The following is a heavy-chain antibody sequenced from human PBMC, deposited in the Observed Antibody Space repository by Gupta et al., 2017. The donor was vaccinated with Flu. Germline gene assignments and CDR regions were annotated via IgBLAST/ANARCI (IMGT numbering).Heavy chain of an antibody. V-gene: IGHV1-2*06. Sequence: YMHWVRQAPGQGLEWMGRINPNSGGTNYAQKFQGRVTMTRDTSISTAYMELSRLRSDDTAVYYCARGITYSSSWPNWFDPWGQGTLVTVSS. CDR2: INPNSGGT. CDR3: ARGITYSSSWPNWFDP. D-gene: IGHD6-13*01. J-gene: IGHJ5*02. CDR1: Y.